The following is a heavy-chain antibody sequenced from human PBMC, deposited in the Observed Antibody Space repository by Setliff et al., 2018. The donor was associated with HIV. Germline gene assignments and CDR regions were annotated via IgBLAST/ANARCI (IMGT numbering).Heavy chain of an antibody. V-gene: IGHV4-31*03. Sequence: SETLSLTCTVSGDSINSGNYYWSWIRQHPGKGLEWIGYIYYSGSTYYSPSLKSRVTISEDTSKNQFSLKMRSVTAADTAVYYCATSPAGEILGSGSFFFDSWGRGTLVTVSS. CDR3: ATSPAGEILGSGSFFFDS. CDR2: IYYSGST. D-gene: IGHD3-10*01. CDR1: GDSINSGNYY. J-gene: IGHJ4*02.